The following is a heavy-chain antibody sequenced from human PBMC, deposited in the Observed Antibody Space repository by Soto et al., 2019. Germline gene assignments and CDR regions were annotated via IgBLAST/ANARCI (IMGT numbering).Heavy chain of an antibody. Sequence: PGGSLRLSCAASGFTLSSYAMSWVRQAPGKGLEWVSAISGSGGSTYYADSVKGRFTISRDNSKNTLYLQMNSLRAEDTAVYYCAKEEXWVVAATSGYYYYGMDVWGQGTTVTVSS. CDR2: ISGSGGST. J-gene: IGHJ6*02. CDR3: AKEEXWVVAATSGYYYYGMDV. CDR1: GFTLSSYA. D-gene: IGHD2-15*01. V-gene: IGHV3-23*01.